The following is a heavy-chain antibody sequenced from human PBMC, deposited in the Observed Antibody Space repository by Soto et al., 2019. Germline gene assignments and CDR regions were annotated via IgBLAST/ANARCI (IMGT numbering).Heavy chain of an antibody. CDR3: VRGGSXXXS. CDR1: GFTFSDSW. V-gene: IGHV3-7*01. J-gene: IGHJ5*02. D-gene: IGHD4-4*01. CDR2: IKPDESEK. Sequence: EVQLVESGGGLVQPGGSLRLSCTASGFTFSDSWMTWVRQAPGKGLEWVARIKPDESEKKYADSVKGRFSISRDNAKNSMYLQMDSXXXXDTAVYYCVRGGSXXXSWGQGTXVXVSS.